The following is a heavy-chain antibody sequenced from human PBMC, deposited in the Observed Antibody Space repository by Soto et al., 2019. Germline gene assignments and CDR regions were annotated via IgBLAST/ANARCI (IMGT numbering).Heavy chain of an antibody. V-gene: IGHV4-59*01. Sequence: QPPGKGLEWIGYAYYSDTTNYNPSLKSRVTISVDTSKNQFSLSLGSVTAADTAVYYCASAYYDSSGYRHDPWGQGTLVPVS. D-gene: IGHD3-22*01. CDR3: ASAYYDSSGYRHDP. CDR2: AYYSDTT. J-gene: IGHJ5*02.